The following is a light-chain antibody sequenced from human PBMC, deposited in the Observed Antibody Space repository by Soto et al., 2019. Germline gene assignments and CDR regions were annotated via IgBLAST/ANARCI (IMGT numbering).Light chain of an antibody. CDR1: QSVSSN. CDR2: GAS. CDR3: QEYNNWTRS. J-gene: IGKJ1*01. V-gene: IGKV3-15*01. Sequence: EIVLPQSPATLSVSPGERATLSCRASQSVSSNLAWYQQKPGQAPRLLIYGASTRATGIPARLSGTGSGTEFTLTIRSLQSEDFAVYYCQEYNNWTRSFGQGTKVYIK.